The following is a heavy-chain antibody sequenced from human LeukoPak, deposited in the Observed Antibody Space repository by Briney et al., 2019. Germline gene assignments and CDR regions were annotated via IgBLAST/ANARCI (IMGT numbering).Heavy chain of an antibody. CDR1: EFTFSTYW. J-gene: IGHJ6*03. V-gene: IGHV3-7*01. D-gene: IGHD6-19*01. CDR2: IKQDGSEK. CDR3: ARVNSGWGPDYYYYYYMDV. Sequence: PGGSLRLSCAASEFTFSTYWMSWVRQAPGKGLEWVADIKQDGSEKYYVDSVKGRFTISRQNAKNSLFLQMNSLRAEDTAVYYCARVNSGWGPDYYYYYYMDVWGKGTTVTVSS.